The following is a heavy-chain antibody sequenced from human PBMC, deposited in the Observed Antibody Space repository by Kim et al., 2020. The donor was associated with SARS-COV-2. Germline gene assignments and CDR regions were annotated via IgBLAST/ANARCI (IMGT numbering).Heavy chain of an antibody. J-gene: IGHJ4*02. D-gene: IGHD3-10*01. CDR1: GYTFTGYY. CDR2: INPNSGGT. Sequence: ASVKVSCKASGYTFTGYYMHWVRQAPGQRLEWMGWINPNSGGTNYAQKFQGWVTMTRDTSISTAYMELSRLRSDDTAVYYCARAVRGVIIRAFYYFDYWGQGTLVTVSS. V-gene: IGHV1-2*04. CDR3: ARAVRGVIIRAFYYFDY.